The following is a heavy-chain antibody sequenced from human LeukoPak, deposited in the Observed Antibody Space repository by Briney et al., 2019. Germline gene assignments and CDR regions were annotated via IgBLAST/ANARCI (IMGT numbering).Heavy chain of an antibody. V-gene: IGHV3-49*04. J-gene: IGHJ6*02. CDR3: TRTPASYYYYYYGMDV. CDR2: IRSKAYGGTT. CDR1: GFTFGDYA. Sequence: GGSLRLSCTASGFTFGDYAMSWVRQAPGKGLEWVGFIRSKAYGGTTEYAASVKGRFTISRDDSKSIAYLQMNSLKTEDTAVYYCTRTPASYYYYYYGMDVWGQGTTVTVSS. D-gene: IGHD2-15*01.